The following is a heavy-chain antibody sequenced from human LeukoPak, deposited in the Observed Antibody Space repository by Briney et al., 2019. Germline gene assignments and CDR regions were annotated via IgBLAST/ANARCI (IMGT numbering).Heavy chain of an antibody. V-gene: IGHV3-33*01. D-gene: IGHD6-13*01. CDR1: GFTFSSYG. CDR2: IWYDGSNK. J-gene: IGHJ4*02. Sequence: GGSLRLSCAASGFTFSSYGMHWVRQAPGKGLEWVAVIWYDGSNKYYADSVKGRFTISRDNSKNTLYLQMNSLRAEDTAVYYCARDPKPFSSSWYQADYWGQGTLVPVSS. CDR3: ARDPKPFSSSWYQADY.